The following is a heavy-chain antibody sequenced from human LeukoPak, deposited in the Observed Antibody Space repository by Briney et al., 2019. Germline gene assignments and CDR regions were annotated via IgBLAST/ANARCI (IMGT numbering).Heavy chain of an antibody. Sequence: PGGSLRLSCVASGFTFRNYDMHWVRQATGKGLEWVSGIGAAGDTYYPGSVKGRFTISRENANNSLYLQTNSLRAGDTAMYYCARDRAGDFDYWGQGTLVTVSS. V-gene: IGHV3-13*04. CDR3: ARDRAGDFDY. J-gene: IGHJ4*02. CDR2: IGAAGDT. CDR1: GFTFRNYD. D-gene: IGHD6-19*01.